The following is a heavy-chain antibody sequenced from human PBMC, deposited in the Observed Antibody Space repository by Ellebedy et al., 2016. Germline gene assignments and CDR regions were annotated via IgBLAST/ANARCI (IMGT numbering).Heavy chain of an antibody. CDR2: IWYDGSEK. J-gene: IGHJ4*02. Sequence: GESLKISCETSGFVFSTYAMLWVRQAPGKGLEWVAVIWYDGSEKHYAESVKGRFTISRDNSKNTLYLQMNSLRAEDTAMYYCVRYLDSWGQGTLVTVSS. V-gene: IGHV3-33*01. CDR3: VRYLDS. CDR1: GFVFSTYA.